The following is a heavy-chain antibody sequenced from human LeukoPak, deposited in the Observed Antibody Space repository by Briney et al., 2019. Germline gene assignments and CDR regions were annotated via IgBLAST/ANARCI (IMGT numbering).Heavy chain of an antibody. Sequence: SSETLSLTCTVSGGSISSYYWSWIRQPPGKGLEWIGYIYYSGSTNYNPSLKSRVTISVDTSKNQFSLKLSSVTAADTAVYYCARGFPTLFDYWGQGTLVTVSS. CDR1: GGSISSYY. J-gene: IGHJ4*02. V-gene: IGHV4-59*01. CDR3: ARGFPTLFDY. CDR2: IYYSGST.